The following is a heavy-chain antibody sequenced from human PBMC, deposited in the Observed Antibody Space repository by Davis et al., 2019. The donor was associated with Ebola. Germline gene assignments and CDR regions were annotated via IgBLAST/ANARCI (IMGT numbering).Heavy chain of an antibody. V-gene: IGHV3-74*01. D-gene: IGHD1-26*01. J-gene: IGHJ6*02. CDR1: GLTFSSYW. CDR3: ARAIVGATYYYYGMDV. CDR2: INSDGSST. Sequence: GESLKISCAASGLTFSSYWMHWVRQAPGKGLVWVSRINSDGSSTSYADSVKGRFTISRDNAKNTLYLQMNSLRAEDTAVYYCARAIVGATYYYYGMDVWGQGTTVTVSS.